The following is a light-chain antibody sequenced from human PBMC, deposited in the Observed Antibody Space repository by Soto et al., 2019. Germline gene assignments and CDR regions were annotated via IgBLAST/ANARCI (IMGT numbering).Light chain of an antibody. CDR3: GADHGSGSNFVSV. CDR1: SGYSDYK. CDR2: VGTGGIVG. Sequence: QSVLTQPPSASASLGASVTLTCTLSSGYSDYKVDWYQQRPVKGPRFVMRVGTGGIVGSRGDGIPDRFSVLGSGLSRYLTITNIQEEDDSEYHGGADHGSGSNFVSVFGGGTKLTVL. J-gene: IGLJ3*02. V-gene: IGLV9-49*01.